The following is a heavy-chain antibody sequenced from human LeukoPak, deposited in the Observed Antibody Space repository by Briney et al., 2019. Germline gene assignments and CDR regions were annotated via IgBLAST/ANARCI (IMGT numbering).Heavy chain of an antibody. CDR3: AKDQDLYSSSSGAFDY. CDR1: GFTFSSYA. D-gene: IGHD6-6*01. CDR2: IRYDGSNK. V-gene: IGHV3-30*02. J-gene: IGHJ4*02. Sequence: GGSLRLSCAASGFTFSSYAMHWVRQAPGKGLEWVAFIRYDGSNKYYADSVKGRFTISRDNSKNTLYLQMNSLRAEDTAVYYCAKDQDLYSSSSGAFDYWGQGTLVTVSS.